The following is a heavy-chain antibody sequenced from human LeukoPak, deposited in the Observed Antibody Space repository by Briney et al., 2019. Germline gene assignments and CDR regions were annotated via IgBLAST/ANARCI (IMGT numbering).Heavy chain of an antibody. CDR2: ICGDGTIT. CDR1: GFTFSMHW. V-gene: IGHV3-74*01. Sequence: SGGSLRLSCAASGFTFSMHWMHWVRQAPGKGLLWVSRICGDGTITTYADSVKGRFTISRDNAKNMLFLQMNSLRAEDTALYYCVEEQLGRGYFDSWGEGTLVTVSS. D-gene: IGHD6-6*01. J-gene: IGHJ4*02. CDR3: VEEQLGRGYFDS.